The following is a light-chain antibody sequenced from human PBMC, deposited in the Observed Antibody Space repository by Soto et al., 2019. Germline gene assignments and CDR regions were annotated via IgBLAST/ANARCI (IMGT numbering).Light chain of an antibody. CDR3: YSYMTDSTWV. J-gene: IGLJ3*02. CDR2: EVT. CDR1: NSDVGDYDH. Sequence: QSVLTQPASVSGSPGQSITISCTATNSDVGDYDHVSWYQQYSGKAPKLLIYEVTSRPSGVSDRFSGSKSANTAALTISGLQPEDEADYYCYSYMTDSTWVFGGGTKVTVL. V-gene: IGLV2-14*01.